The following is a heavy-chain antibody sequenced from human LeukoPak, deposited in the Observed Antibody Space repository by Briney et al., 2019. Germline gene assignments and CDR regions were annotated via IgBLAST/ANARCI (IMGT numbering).Heavy chain of an antibody. V-gene: IGHV4-34*01. D-gene: IGHD1-14*01. Sequence: SETLSLTCAVYGGSFSGYYWSWIRQPPGKGLEWIGEINHSGSTNYNPSLKSRVTISVDTSKNQFSLKLSSVTAADTAVYYCASGGHGIRYWGQGTLVTVSS. J-gene: IGHJ4*02. CDR3: ASGGHGIRY. CDR1: GGSFSGYY. CDR2: INHSGST.